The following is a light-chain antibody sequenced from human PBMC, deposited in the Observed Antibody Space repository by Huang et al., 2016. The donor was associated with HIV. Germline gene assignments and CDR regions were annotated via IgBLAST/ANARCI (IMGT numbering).Light chain of an antibody. CDR2: GAS. CDR3: QQYNNWPGLT. CDR1: QSVSSN. Sequence: IVMTQSPATLSVSPGERATLSCRASQSVSSNLAWYQQRPGQAPRLLIYGASTRATGIPARCSGSGSGTEFTLTISSLQSEDLVLYYCQQYNNWPGLTFGGGTKVEIK. V-gene: IGKV3-15*01. J-gene: IGKJ4*01.